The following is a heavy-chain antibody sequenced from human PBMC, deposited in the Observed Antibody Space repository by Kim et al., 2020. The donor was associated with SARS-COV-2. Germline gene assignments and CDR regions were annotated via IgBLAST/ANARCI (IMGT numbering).Heavy chain of an antibody. V-gene: IGHV3-30*14. D-gene: IGHD1-20*01. CDR3: ARDYNWGYYFDF. Sequence: YYLSAVKGRFTISRGNSKNTLYLQMNSLRAGDTAVYYCARDYNWGYYFDFWGQGTLVTVSS. J-gene: IGHJ4*02.